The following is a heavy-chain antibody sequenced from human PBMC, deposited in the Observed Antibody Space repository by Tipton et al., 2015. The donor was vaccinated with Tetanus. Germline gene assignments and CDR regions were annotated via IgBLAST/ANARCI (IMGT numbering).Heavy chain of an antibody. V-gene: IGHV3-48*02. D-gene: IGHD6-13*01. CDR3: ARSAHFASWYD. J-gene: IGHJ4*02. Sequence: SLRLSCVGSGFNFSTNSMNWVRQAPGKGLEWIAYISSGSSTIFYADAVRGRFFISRDNTKNSLSLQMNSLKDDDTAVYYCARSAHFASWYDWGPGTRVTVSS. CDR2: ISSGSSTI. CDR1: GFNFSTNS.